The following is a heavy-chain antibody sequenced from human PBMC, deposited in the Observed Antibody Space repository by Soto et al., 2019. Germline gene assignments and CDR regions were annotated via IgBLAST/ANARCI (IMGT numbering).Heavy chain of an antibody. V-gene: IGHV3-23*01. CDR2: ITETGGDT. CDR1: GFTFSKFV. J-gene: IGHJ6*02. CDR3: TKASPDRHHMDV. Sequence: EVHLLESGGDLVQPGGSLRLSCAASGFTFSKFVMRWVRQTPGKGLEWVSTITETGGDTYYTDSVKGRFTISRDNSKNTLYLQMTRLRAEDTALYYCTKASPDRHHMDVWGQGTTVTVSS.